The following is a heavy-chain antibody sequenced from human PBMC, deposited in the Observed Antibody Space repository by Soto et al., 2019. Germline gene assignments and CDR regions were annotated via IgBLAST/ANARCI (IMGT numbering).Heavy chain of an antibody. CDR2: ISSTSGFI. J-gene: IGHJ4*02. V-gene: IGHV3-21*01. Sequence: GGSLRLSCAASGFTFSDSIMNWVRQAPGKGLEWLSSISSTSGFIYYADSVKGRFTISRDNAKNSLFLQMNSLRVDDTAVYYCASGNSLRYWGQGTLVTVSS. CDR3: ASGNSLRY. D-gene: IGHD2-21*01. CDR1: GFTFSDSI.